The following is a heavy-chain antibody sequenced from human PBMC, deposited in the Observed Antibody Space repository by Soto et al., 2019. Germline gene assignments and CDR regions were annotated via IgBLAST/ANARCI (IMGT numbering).Heavy chain of an antibody. V-gene: IGHV4-61*01. Sequence: PSETLSLTCTVSGGSVSSGSYYWSWIRQPPWKGLEWIGYIYYSGSTNYNPSLKSRVTISVDTSKNQFSLKLSCVTAADTAVYYCARDSRSREPYYYYGMDVWGQGXTVTVYS. D-gene: IGHD2-2*01. CDR1: GGSVSSGSYY. CDR2: IYYSGST. J-gene: IGHJ6*02. CDR3: ARDSRSREPYYYYGMDV.